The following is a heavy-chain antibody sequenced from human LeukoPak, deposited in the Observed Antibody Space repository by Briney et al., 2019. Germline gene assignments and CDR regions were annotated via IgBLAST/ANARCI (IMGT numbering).Heavy chain of an antibody. V-gene: IGHV1-18*01. Sequence: GASVKVSCKASGYTFTKYGLSWVRQAPGHGLEWMGWISAYNGNTNYAQKFQGRVTMTTDTSTSTAYMEVKSLSSDVTAVYYGAASVSYYYRGMDVWGQGTTVTVSS. CDR1: GYTFTKYG. J-gene: IGHJ6*02. CDR2: ISAYNGNT. CDR3: AASVSYYYRGMDV.